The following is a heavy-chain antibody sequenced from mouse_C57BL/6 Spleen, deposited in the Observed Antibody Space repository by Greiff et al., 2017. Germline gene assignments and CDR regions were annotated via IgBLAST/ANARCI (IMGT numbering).Heavy chain of an antibody. CDR2: SSSGSSTI. J-gene: IGHJ2*01. Sequence: EVMLVVSGGGLVKPGGSLKLSCAVSGFTFSDYGMHWGRQAPEKGLEGVAYSSSGSSTIYCADTVKGRFTISRENAKNTLFLQMTSLGSDDTAMYYCALEPDYWGQGTTLTVSS. V-gene: IGHV5-17*01. CDR1: GFTFSDYG. CDR3: ALEPDY.